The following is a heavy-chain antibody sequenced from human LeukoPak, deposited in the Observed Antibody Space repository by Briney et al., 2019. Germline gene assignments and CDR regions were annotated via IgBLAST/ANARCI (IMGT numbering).Heavy chain of an antibody. CDR1: GFTFSNAW. J-gene: IGHJ6*02. V-gene: IGHV3-15*01. D-gene: IGHD3-10*01. CDR3: TRGNYYGMDV. Sequence: GGSLRLSCAASGFTFSNAWMNWVRQAPGKGLEWVGRIQSKTDGGTADYAAPVKGRFTISRDDSKNTLYLQMNSLRAEDTAVYYCTRGNYYGMDVWGQGTTVTVSS. CDR2: IQSKTDGGTA.